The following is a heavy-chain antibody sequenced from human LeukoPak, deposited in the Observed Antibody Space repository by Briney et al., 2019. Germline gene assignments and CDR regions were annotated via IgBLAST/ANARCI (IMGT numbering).Heavy chain of an antibody. J-gene: IGHJ4*02. D-gene: IGHD3-3*01. CDR2: INPNSGGT. CDR1: GYTFTGYY. V-gene: IGHV1-2*02. CDR3: ARDAAVTYYDFWSGHQPFDY. Sequence: ASVKVSCKASGYTFTGYYMHWVRQAPGQGLEWMGWINPNSGGTNYAQKFQGRVTMTRDTSISTAYMELSRLRSDDTAVYYCARDAAVTYYDFWSGHQPFDYWGQGTLVTVSS.